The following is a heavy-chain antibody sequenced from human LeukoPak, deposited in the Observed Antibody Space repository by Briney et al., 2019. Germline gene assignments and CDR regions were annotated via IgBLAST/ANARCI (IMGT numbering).Heavy chain of an antibody. Sequence: ASVKVSCKASGYSFVGYGITWVRQAPGQGLEWMGWFNPENGNTNYAQKVQGRVAMTADTSTSTSYMELRSLRSDDTAVYYCARAGIQLWLPVDYWGQGTLVTVSS. CDR3: ARAGIQLWLPVDY. D-gene: IGHD5-18*01. V-gene: IGHV1-18*01. CDR2: FNPENGNT. CDR1: GYSFVGYG. J-gene: IGHJ4*02.